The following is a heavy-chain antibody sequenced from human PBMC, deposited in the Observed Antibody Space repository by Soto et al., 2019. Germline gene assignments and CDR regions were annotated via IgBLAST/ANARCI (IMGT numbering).Heavy chain of an antibody. CDR1: GYTFTSYD. V-gene: IGHV1-8*01. CDR2: MNPNSGNT. J-gene: IGHJ4*02. D-gene: IGHD3-16*02. CDR3: ARGRYDYVWGSYRYPFDY. Sequence: QVQLVQSGAEVKKPGASVKVSCKASGYTFTSYDINWVRQATGQGLEWMGWMNPNSGNTGYAQKFQGRVTMTRNTSISTAYMELSSLRSEVTAVYYCARGRYDYVWGSYRYPFDYWGQGTLVTVSS.